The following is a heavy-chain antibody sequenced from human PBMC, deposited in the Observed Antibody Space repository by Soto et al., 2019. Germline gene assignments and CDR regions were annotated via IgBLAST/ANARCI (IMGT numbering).Heavy chain of an antibody. D-gene: IGHD5-12*01. V-gene: IGHV1-18*01. CDR1: GYTFFTYD. CDR3: ARHHGPTTSENWFDP. CDR2: ISTYSGDT. Sequence: QVHLVQSGVEVKTPGASVKVSCQASGYTFFTYDISWVRQAPGQGLEWMGWISTYSGDTKYAQKFQGRVTMTTDTSQTTAYLELRSLRSDDTAEDYCARHHGPTTSENWFDPWGEGSLVTVSS. J-gene: IGHJ5*02.